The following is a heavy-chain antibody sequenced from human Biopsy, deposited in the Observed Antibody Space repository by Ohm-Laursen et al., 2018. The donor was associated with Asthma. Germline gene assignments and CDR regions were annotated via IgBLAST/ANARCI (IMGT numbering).Heavy chain of an antibody. CDR3: ARIKIRIGAGTDRYFDL. Sequence: ASVKVSCKASGDSFSNYAISWVRQAPGQGLEWMGGIDPNSGGTNYAQKFLGRVTMTRDTSVNTAFMALSRLRSDDTAVYYCARIKIRIGAGTDRYFDLWGRGTLVTVSS. D-gene: IGHD3-16*01. CDR2: IDPNSGGT. CDR1: GDSFSNYA. J-gene: IGHJ2*01. V-gene: IGHV1-2*02.